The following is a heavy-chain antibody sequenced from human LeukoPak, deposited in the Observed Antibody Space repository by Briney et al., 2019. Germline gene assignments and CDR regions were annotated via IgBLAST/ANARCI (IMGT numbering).Heavy chain of an antibody. J-gene: IGHJ4*02. D-gene: IGHD1-26*01. CDR3: ASPRVGATYFDY. V-gene: IGHV3-30*04. Sequence: GGSLRLSCAASGFTFSSYAMHWVRQAPTKGLEWVAVISYDGSNKYSADPVKGRFTISRDNSKNTLYLQMNSLRPEDTAVYYCASPRVGATYFDYWGQGTLVTVSS. CDR1: GFTFSSYA. CDR2: ISYDGSNK.